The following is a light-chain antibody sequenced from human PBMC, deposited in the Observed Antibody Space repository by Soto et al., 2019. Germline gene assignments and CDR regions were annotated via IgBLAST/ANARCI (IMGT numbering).Light chain of an antibody. J-gene: IGLJ1*01. CDR1: SSDVGGYNY. CDR2: DVS. CDR3: SSYTHFNLYV. Sequence: QSALTQPASVSGSPGQSISISCTGTSSDVGGYNYVSWYQHQPGKAPKLVIFDVSGRPSGISNRFSGSKSGNTASLTISGLRPEDEADYYCSSYTHFNLYVFGTGTKLTVL. V-gene: IGLV2-14*03.